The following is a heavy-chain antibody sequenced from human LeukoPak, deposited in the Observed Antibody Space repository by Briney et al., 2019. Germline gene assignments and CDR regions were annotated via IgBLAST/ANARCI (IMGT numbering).Heavy chain of an antibody. CDR3: ARDVWFGELLGCLLP. Sequence: GASVKVSCKASGYTFTGYYMHWVRQAPGQGLEWMGWINPNSGGTNYAQKFQGWVTMTRDTSISTAYMELSRLRSDDTAVYYCARDVWFGELLGCLLPWGQGTLVTVSS. CDR2: INPNSGGT. V-gene: IGHV1-2*04. J-gene: IGHJ5*02. CDR1: GYTFTGYY. D-gene: IGHD3-10*01.